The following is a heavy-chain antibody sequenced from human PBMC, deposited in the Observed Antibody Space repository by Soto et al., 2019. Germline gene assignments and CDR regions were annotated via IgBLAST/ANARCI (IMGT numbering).Heavy chain of an antibody. D-gene: IGHD3-22*01. V-gene: IGHV4-59*11. CDR2: ISHSGNT. CDR3: ARVSSYYDNSGYLSWRNDY. J-gene: IGHJ4*02. Sequence: PSETLSLTCTVSGGSIDSHYWTWIRQPPGKGLEWVGYISHSGNTNYNPSFKSRVTISVDTSKNQFSLKLNSVTAADTAVFYCARVSSYYDNSGYLSWRNDYWGQGTLVTVSS. CDR1: GGSIDSHY.